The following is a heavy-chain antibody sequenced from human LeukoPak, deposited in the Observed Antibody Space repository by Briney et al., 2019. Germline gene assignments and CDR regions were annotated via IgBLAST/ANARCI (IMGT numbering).Heavy chain of an antibody. J-gene: IGHJ2*01. Sequence: PGGSLRLFCAASGFTFSSYSMNWVRQAPGKGLEWVSYISSSSSTIYYADSVKGRFTLSRDNAKNSLYLQMNSLSDEDTAVYYCARVRPGWYFDLWGRGTLVTVSS. CDR1: GFTFSSYS. V-gene: IGHV3-48*02. CDR2: ISSSSSTI. CDR3: ARVRPGWYFDL.